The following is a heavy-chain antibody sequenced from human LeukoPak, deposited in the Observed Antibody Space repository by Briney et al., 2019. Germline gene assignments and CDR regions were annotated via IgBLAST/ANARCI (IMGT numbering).Heavy chain of an antibody. CDR2: ITTSSTTI. CDR1: GFTFSTYN. J-gene: IGHJ4*02. CDR3: ARDHDFALDY. D-gene: IGHD1-1*01. Sequence: HTGGSLRLSCAASGFTFSTYNLNWVRQAPGEGLEWISYITTSSTTIQYADSAKGRFTISRDNAKNSLYLQMNSLRAEDTAVYYCARDHDFALDYWGQGTLVTVSS. V-gene: IGHV3-48*01.